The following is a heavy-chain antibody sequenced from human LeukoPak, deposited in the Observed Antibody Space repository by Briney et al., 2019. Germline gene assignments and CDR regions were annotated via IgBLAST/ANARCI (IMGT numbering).Heavy chain of an antibody. J-gene: IGHJ5*02. D-gene: IGHD5-24*01. CDR3: ARGGGGGDGYDL. CDR2: MNPNSGNT. V-gene: IGHV1-8*01. CDR1: GYTFTSYD. Sequence: GASVKVSCKASGYTFTSYDVNWFRQATGQGLEWMGWMNPNSGNTGYAQKFQGRVSLTRDTSISTAYMELSSLRSEDTAVYYCARGGGGGDGYDLWGQGTLVTVSS.